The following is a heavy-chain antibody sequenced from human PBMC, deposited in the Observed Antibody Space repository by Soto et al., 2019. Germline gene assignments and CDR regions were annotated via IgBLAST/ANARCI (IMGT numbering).Heavy chain of an antibody. Sequence: SETLSLTCTVSGGSISSGGYYWSWIRQHPGTGLEWIGHISYSGSTYYNTSLKIRVTISVDTFRNHFSLILNFVTPGDTAFFYCARAPRGNYGYPSYFDYWGQGTLVTLSS. CDR3: ARAPRGNYGYPSYFDY. CDR1: GGSISSGGYY. J-gene: IGHJ4*02. V-gene: IGHV4-31*03. D-gene: IGHD3-10*01. CDR2: ISYSGST.